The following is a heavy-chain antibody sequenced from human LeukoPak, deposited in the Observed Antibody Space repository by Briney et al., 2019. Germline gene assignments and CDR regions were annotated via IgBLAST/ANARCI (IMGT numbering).Heavy chain of an antibody. V-gene: IGHV3-20*01. CDR3: ASESSSWYLGVFDY. CDR2: INWNGGST. CDR1: TLTFDDYG. D-gene: IGHD6-13*01. Sequence: GWSLRLSRAASTLTFDDYGMSWVRQAPGKGLDGVSGINWNGGSTGYADSVKGRFTISRENAKNSLYLQMNGLRDGDRPLYNCASESSSWYLGVFDYWGQGTLVTVSS. J-gene: IGHJ4*02.